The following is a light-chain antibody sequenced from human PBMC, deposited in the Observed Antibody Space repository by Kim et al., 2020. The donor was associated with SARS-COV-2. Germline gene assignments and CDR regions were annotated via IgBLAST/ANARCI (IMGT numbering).Light chain of an antibody. Sequence: SASVGDRFIITCRASQNVGNWVAWYQQKPGKAPNLLLYDASSLESGVPSRFSGSGSGTEFTLTISSLQADDFATYYCQQYGTYWTFGQGTKVDIK. CDR1: QNVGNW. V-gene: IGKV1-5*01. CDR2: DAS. CDR3: QQYGTYWT. J-gene: IGKJ1*01.